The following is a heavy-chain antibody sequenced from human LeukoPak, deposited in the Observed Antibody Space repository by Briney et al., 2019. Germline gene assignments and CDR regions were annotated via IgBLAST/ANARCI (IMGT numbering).Heavy chain of an antibody. CDR1: GGSISSDS. V-gene: IGHV4-59*08. CDR3: ARRRHCSSTSCYVWFDP. D-gene: IGHD2-2*01. Sequence: PSETLSLTCTVSGGSISSDSWSWIRQPPGKGLEGIGYIYYSGSTNYNPSLKSRVTLSVDTSKNQFSLKLGSVSAADTAVYYCARRRHCSSTSCYVWFDPWGQGTLVTVSS. CDR2: IYYSGST. J-gene: IGHJ5*02.